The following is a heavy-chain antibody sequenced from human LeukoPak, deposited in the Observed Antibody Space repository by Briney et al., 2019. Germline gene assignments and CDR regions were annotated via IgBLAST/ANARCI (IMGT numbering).Heavy chain of an antibody. CDR2: INAGNANT. CDR3: ARILLRYCSITSCSFGF. D-gene: IGHD2-2*01. CDR1: GYTFTSYA. V-gene: IGHV1-3*01. Sequence: ASVKVSCKASGYTFTSYAMHWVRQAPGQRLEWMGWINAGNANTKYSQKFQGRVTITRDTSASTAYMELSSLRSEDTAVYYCARILLRYCSITSCSFGFWGQGTLVTVSS. J-gene: IGHJ5*01.